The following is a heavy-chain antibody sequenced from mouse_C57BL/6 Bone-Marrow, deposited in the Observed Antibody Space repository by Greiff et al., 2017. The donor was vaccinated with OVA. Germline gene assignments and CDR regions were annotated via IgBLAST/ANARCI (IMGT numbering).Heavy chain of an antibody. V-gene: IGHV1-4*01. CDR2: IDPTNVYT. CDR1: GYTFTSYT. J-gene: IGHJ2*01. CDR3: TRGYYFDY. Sequence: QVKLQQSGAELARPGASVKMSCKASGYTFTSYTIHWVKQRPGQGLEWIGYIDPTNVYTNYNQKFKGKATLTADKSSSTAYMQLSSLTSEDSAVYYCTRGYYFDYWGQGTTLTVSS.